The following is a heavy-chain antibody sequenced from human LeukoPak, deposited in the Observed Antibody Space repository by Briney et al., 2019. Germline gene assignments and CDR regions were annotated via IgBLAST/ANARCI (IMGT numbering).Heavy chain of an antibody. D-gene: IGHD3-3*01. CDR3: AIASRGYTIFGVVINSFDY. V-gene: IGHV4-31*03. J-gene: IGHJ4*02. Sequence: QTLSLTCTVSGGSISSGGCYWSWIRQHPGKGLEWIGYIYYSGSTYYNPSLKSRVTISVDTSKNQFSLKLSSVTAADTAVYYCAIASRGYTIFGVVINSFDYWGQGTLVTVSS. CDR2: IYYSGST. CDR1: GGSISSGGCY.